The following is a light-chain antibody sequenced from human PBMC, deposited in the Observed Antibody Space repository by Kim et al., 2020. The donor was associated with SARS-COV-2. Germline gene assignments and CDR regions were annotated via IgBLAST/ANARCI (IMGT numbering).Light chain of an antibody. CDR3: QQTCSTPYS. CDR2: GAS. Sequence: DVQMTQSPSSLSASGGDRVTVTCRASQSISKSLNWYQQKPGEAPRVVIFGASTLQSGVPSRFSGSGSGTDFTLTISSLQPEDSATYFCQQTCSTPYSFGQGTKLEI. CDR1: QSISKS. V-gene: IGKV1-39*01. J-gene: IGKJ2*03.